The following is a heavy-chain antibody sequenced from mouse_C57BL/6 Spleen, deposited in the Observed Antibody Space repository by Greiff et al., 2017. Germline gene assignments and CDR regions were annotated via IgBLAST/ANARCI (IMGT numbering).Heavy chain of an antibody. CDR3: GRRGGRLYAMDY. J-gene: IGHJ4*01. CDR1: GYSFTGYW. D-gene: IGHD2-12*01. V-gene: IGHV1-72*01. Sequence: QVQLQQPGAELVKPGASVKLSCKASGYSFTGYWMHWVKQSPGRGLAWIGMIDPNCGGTRYNEKFKSKATLTVDKPSSTAYMQLSSLTSEDAAVYYCGRRGGRLYAMDYWGQGTSVTVSS. CDR2: IDPNCGGT.